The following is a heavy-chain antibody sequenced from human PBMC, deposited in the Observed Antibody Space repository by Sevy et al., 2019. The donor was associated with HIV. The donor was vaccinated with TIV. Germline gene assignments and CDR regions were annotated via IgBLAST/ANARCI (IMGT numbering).Heavy chain of an antibody. D-gene: IGHD3-10*01. CDR3: ATYVSGSPWKILDY. V-gene: IGHV3-7*01. J-gene: IGHJ4*02. CDR1: GFTFSSYW. Sequence: GGSLRLSCAASGFTFSSYWMSWVRQAPGKGLEWVANIKEDGSEKYYVDSVKGRFTVSRDNAKNSLYLQMDSLRVEDTAVYYCATYVSGSPWKILDYWGQGTLVTVSS. CDR2: IKEDGSEK.